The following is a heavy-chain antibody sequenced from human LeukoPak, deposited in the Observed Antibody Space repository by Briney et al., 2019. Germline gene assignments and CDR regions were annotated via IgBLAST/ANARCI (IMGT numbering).Heavy chain of an antibody. Sequence: PGGSLRLSCAASGFTVSSNYMSWVRQAPGKGLEWVSVIYSGGSTYYADSVKGRFTISRDNSKNTLYLQMNSLRAEDTAVYYCASEAHLRTYYYDSSGYEGLFAIWGQGTMVTVSS. D-gene: IGHD3-22*01. J-gene: IGHJ3*02. CDR1: GFTVSSNY. V-gene: IGHV3-66*01. CDR2: IYSGGST. CDR3: ASEAHLRTYYYDSSGYEGLFAI.